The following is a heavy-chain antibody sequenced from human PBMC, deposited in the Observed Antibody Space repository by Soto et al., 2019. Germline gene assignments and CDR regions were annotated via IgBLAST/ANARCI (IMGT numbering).Heavy chain of an antibody. CDR1: GFTFRSHW. D-gene: IGHD2-2*01. CDR3: ERGACNGTICYVFDP. CDR2: INSDGSSA. J-gene: IGHJ5*02. V-gene: IGHV3-74*01. Sequence: GGSLRLSCTASGFTFRSHWMHWVRQSPGKGLVWVSQINSDGSSANYADAVKGRFTFSRDNAKKTLYLQMNSLRADDTAVYYCERGACNGTICYVFDPGGPEPLAPVPS.